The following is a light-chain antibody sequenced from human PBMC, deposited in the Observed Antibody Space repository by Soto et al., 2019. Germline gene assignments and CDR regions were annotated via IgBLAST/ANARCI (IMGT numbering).Light chain of an antibody. Sequence: EIVMTQSPATLSVSPGGRATLSCRASQSISDTLAWYQQKPGQAPRLLIHGASTRAPGFPARFSGSGSGTDFTLTISSLQSEDFAVYYCQQYNNWPQTFGQGTKVEIK. CDR1: QSISDT. J-gene: IGKJ1*01. CDR3: QQYNNWPQT. CDR2: GAS. V-gene: IGKV3-15*01.